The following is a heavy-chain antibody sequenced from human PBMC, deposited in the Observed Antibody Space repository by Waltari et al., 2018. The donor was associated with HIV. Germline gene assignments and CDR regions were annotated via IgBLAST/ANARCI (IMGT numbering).Heavy chain of an antibody. J-gene: IGHJ4*02. D-gene: IGHD2-2*01. CDR1: GFTFSNYW. CDR3: TRGGLPGSSGY. V-gene: IGHV3-74*01. Sequence: EVQLVESGGGLVQPGGSLRLSCAASGFTFSNYWIHWVRQAPGKGLVWVSGISTEGDTTSYVDSVKGRFTISRDSAKNTLFLQMNSLRVEDTAVYYCTRGGLPGSSGYWGQGTLVTVSS. CDR2: ISTEGDTT.